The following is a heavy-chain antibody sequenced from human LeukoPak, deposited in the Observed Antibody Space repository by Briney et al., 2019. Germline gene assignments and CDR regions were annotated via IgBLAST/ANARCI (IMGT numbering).Heavy chain of an antibody. V-gene: IGHV1-69*04. D-gene: IGHD2-21*02. J-gene: IGHJ3*02. CDR1: GGTFSSYA. Sequence: GSSVKVSCKASGGTFSSYAISWVRQAPGQGLEWMGRIIPILGIANYAQKFQGRVTITADKSTSTAYMELSSLRSEDTAVYYCARESGTTCGGDCYQSQGAFDIWGQGTMVTVSS. CDR3: ARESGTTCGGDCYQSQGAFDI. CDR2: IIPILGIA.